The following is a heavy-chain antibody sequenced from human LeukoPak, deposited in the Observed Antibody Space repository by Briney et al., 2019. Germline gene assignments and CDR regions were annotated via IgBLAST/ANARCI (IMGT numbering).Heavy chain of an antibody. CDR2: ISGSGGST. Sequence: HPGGSLRLSCAASGFTFSSYAMSWVRQAPGKGLEWVSAISGSGGSTYYADSVKGRFTISRDNSKNTLYLQMSSLRAEDTAVYYCANFDDYSSFDYWGQGTLVTVSS. D-gene: IGHD4-11*01. CDR1: GFTFSSYA. CDR3: ANFDDYSSFDY. V-gene: IGHV3-23*01. J-gene: IGHJ4*02.